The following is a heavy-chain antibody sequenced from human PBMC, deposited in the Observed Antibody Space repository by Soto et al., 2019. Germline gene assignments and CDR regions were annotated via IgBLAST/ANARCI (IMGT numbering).Heavy chain of an antibody. CDR2: INSDGSTT. J-gene: IGHJ6*02. D-gene: IGHD2-21*01. CDR1: GFTFTSYW. V-gene: IGHV3-74*01. CDR3: ARGIKNFYGVDV. Sequence: EVQLVESGGGLVQPGGSLRLSCAASGFTFTSYWMHWVRQVPGTGLVWVSRINSDGSTTNYADSVKGRFTISRDNAKNTVYLQMNSLRAEDTAMYYCARGIKNFYGVDVWGQGTTVTVSS.